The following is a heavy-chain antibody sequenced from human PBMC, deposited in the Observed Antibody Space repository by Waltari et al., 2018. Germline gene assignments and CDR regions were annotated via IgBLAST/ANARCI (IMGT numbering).Heavy chain of an antibody. J-gene: IGHJ5*02. CDR2: IIPIFGTA. CDR3: ARDRNGYDWRFDP. Sequence: SSYAISWVRQAPGQGLEWMGGIIPIFGTANYAQKFQGRVTITADESTSTAYMELSSLRSEDTAVYYCARDRNGYDWRFDPWGQGTLVTVSS. V-gene: IGHV1-69*01. CDR1: SSYA. D-gene: IGHD5-12*01.